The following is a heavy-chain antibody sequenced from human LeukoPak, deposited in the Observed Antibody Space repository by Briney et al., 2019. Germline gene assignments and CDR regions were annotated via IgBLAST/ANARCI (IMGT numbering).Heavy chain of an antibody. CDR1: GFTFRSYA. CDR3: AKAPDSSGRYYLDY. D-gene: IGHD6-19*01. V-gene: IGHV3-23*01. CDR2: VSGSGDST. J-gene: IGHJ4*02. Sequence: GGSLRLSSAASGFTFRSYAMSWVRQAPGKGLEWVSGVSGSGDSTYYADSVKGRFTISRDNSKDTLYLQMNSLRADDTAVYYCAKAPDSSGRYYLDYWGQGTLVTASS.